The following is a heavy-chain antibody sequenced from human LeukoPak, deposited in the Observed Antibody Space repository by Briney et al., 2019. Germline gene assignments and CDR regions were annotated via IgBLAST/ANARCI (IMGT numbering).Heavy chain of an antibody. CDR2: INPHSGGT. V-gene: IGHV1-2*02. CDR1: VSTFTHYH. Sequence: PLRPSSTPSVSTFTHYHMPWVRQAPGHRFEWMGWINPHSGGTNYAQRFQGRVSMTRETSTITAYLELRRLTSGDTAVHYCVPVKSFGDYWGGGTLVTVS. J-gene: IGHJ4*02. D-gene: IGHD2-2*01. CDR3: VPVKSFGDY.